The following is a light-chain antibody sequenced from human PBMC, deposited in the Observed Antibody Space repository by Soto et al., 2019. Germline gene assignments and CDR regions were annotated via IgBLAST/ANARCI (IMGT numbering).Light chain of an antibody. CDR2: DVS. V-gene: IGLV2-14*01. Sequence: QSALTQPASVSGSPGQSNTISCTGTSSDVGGHNYVSWYQQHPGKAPKLMIYDVSNRPSGVSNRFSGSKSGNTASLTISGLQAEDEADYYCSSYTSSSPVVFGGGTKLTVL. CDR3: SSYTSSSPVV. J-gene: IGLJ2*01. CDR1: SSDVGGHNY.